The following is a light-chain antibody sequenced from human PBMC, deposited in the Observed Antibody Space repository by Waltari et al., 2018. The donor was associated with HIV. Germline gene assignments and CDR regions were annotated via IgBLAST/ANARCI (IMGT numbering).Light chain of an antibody. CDR3: SSNAINFEI. V-gene: IGLV2-8*01. J-gene: IGLJ2*01. Sequence: QSALTQPPSASGSPGQSVTISCTGSSSDIGNNNYVSWFQQYPGKSPKLIIYEVNKRPSGVPDRFSGSKSGNTASLTVSGLQAEDEADYYCSSNAINFEIFGGGTKLTV. CDR2: EVN. CDR1: SSDIGNNNY.